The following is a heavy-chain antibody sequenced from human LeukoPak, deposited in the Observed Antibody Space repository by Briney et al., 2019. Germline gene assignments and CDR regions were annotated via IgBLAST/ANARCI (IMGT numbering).Heavy chain of an antibody. V-gene: IGHV3-30-3*01. CDR2: ISYDGTIK. D-gene: IGHD2-2*01. CDR3: AREIVVVPPATNAFDT. J-gene: IGHJ3*02. Sequence: GGSLRLSCTASGFTFNSYAIHWVRQAPGKGLEWVGLISYDGTIKYYADSVKGRFTISRDTSKNTLYLQMDSLRAEDSAVYYCAREIVVVPPATNAFDTWGQGTMFTVSS. CDR1: GFTFNSYA.